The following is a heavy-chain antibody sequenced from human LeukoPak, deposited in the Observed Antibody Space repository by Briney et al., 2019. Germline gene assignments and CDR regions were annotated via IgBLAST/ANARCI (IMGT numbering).Heavy chain of an antibody. CDR1: GGSFSGYY. CDR2: INRSGST. D-gene: IGHD4-17*01. CDR3: ARESTVTTMGY. V-gene: IGHV4-34*01. Sequence: PSETLSLTCAVYGGSFSGYYWSWIRQPPGKGLEWIGEINRSGSTNYNPSLKSRVTISVDTSKNQFSLKLSPVTAADTAVYYCARESTVTTMGYWGQGTLVTVSS. J-gene: IGHJ4*02.